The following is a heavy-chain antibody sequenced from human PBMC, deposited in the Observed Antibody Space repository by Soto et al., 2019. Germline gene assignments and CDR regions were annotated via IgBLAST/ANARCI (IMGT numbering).Heavy chain of an antibody. CDR2: ISKSGIDI. J-gene: IGHJ3*02. D-gene: IGHD1-26*01. CDR3: APRKYGSFNIGAFDI. CDR1: GFSFSTYE. Sequence: LRLSCAASGFSFSTYEMNWVRQAPGKGLEWVSYISKSGIDIYYADSVKGRFTISRDNANNSLYLQMNSLRAEDTAVYYCAPRKYGSFNIGAFDIWGQGTMVTVSS. V-gene: IGHV3-48*03.